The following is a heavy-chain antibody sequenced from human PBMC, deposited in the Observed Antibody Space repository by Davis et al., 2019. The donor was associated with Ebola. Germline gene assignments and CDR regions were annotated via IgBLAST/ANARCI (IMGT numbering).Heavy chain of an antibody. Sequence: GGSLRLSCTDSVITFSSYAMTWVRQAPGKGLEWVSAISGSGGRTYYADSVKGRFTISRDNSKNTVYVQMNSLRAEDTAVYHCAKEYDYGDYVGTFHYWGQGTLVTVSS. V-gene: IGHV3-23*01. J-gene: IGHJ4*02. CDR2: ISGSGGRT. D-gene: IGHD4-17*01. CDR3: AKEYDYGDYVGTFHY. CDR1: VITFSSYA.